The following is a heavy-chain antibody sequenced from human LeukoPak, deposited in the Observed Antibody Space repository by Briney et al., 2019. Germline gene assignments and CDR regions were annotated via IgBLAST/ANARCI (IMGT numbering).Heavy chain of an antibody. CDR1: GGSFSGYY. CDR2: INHSGST. CDR3: ARVGAQIVVVPAAKVWWFEP. V-gene: IGHV4-34*01. Sequence: SETLSLTCAVYGGSFSGYYWSWIRQPPGKGLEWIGEINHSGSTNYNPALKSRVTIAVDTSKNQFSLKLSSVTAADTAVYYCARVGAQIVVVPAAKVWWFEPWGQGTQVTVSS. D-gene: IGHD2-2*01. J-gene: IGHJ5*02.